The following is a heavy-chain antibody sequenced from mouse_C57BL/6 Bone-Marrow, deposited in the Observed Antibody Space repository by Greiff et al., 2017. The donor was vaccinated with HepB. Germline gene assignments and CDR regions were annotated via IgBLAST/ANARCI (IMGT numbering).Heavy chain of an antibody. J-gene: IGHJ3*01. CDR3: VGGDWDLFAY. Sequence: EVQRVESGGDLVKPGGSLKLSCAASGFTFSSYGMSWVRQTPDKRLEWVATISSGGSYTYYPDSVKGRFTISRDNAKNTLYLQMSSLKSEDTAMYYCVGGDWDLFAYWGQGTLVTVSA. CDR2: ISSGGSYT. D-gene: IGHD4-1*01. CDR1: GFTFSSYG. V-gene: IGHV5-6*01.